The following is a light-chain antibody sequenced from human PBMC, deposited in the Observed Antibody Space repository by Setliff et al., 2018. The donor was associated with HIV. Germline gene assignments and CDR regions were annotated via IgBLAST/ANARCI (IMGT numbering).Light chain of an antibody. CDR2: DVS. J-gene: IGLJ1*01. CDR3: KSYAANGTPYL. Sequence: QSALTQPASVSGSPGQSITISCTGTSSDVGGYNYVSWYQQHPGKAPKLIIYDVSDRPSGVSRRFSGSKSGNTASLTISGLQAEDEADYYCKSYAANGTPYLFGTGTKVTVL. V-gene: IGLV2-14*03. CDR1: SSDVGGYNY.